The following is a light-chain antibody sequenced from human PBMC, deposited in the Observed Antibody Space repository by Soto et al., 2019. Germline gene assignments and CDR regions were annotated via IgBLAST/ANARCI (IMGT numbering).Light chain of an antibody. V-gene: IGKV3-20*01. CDR1: QSVSSSY. Sequence: EIVLTQSPGTLSLSPGERATLSCRASQSVSSSYLAWYQQKPGQAPRLLIYGASSRATGIPDRFSGSGSGTDFTLTISRLEPEGFAVYYCQQYGSSPLTFGGGTNVEMK. J-gene: IGKJ4*01. CDR3: QQYGSSPLT. CDR2: GAS.